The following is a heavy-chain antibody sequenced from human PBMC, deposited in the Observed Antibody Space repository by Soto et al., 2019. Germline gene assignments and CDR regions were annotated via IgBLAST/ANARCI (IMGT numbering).Heavy chain of an antibody. D-gene: IGHD5-18*01. V-gene: IGHV4-39*01. CDR2: IYYSGST. Sequence: SETLSLTCSVSGGSISSSSYYWGWIRQPPGKELEWIGNIYYSGSTYYNPSLESRITISVATSKNQFSLTLSSMSAADTAVYYCARRGYSHGYFDHWGQGSRVTVSS. J-gene: IGHJ4*02. CDR1: GGSISSSSYY. CDR3: ARRGYSHGYFDH.